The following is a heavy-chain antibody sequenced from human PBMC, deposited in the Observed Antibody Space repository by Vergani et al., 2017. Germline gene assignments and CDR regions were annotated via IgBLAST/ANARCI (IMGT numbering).Heavy chain of an antibody. D-gene: IGHD5-24*01. Sequence: QVQLVESGGGVVQPGRSLRLSCEASGFTFSSYGMHWVRQAPGTGLEWVAVISYDGSNKYYADSVQGRFTISRDNSKNTLYLQMNSLRAEDTAVYYCAKGARKRWLQLNGYWGQGTLVTVSS. CDR3: AKGARKRWLQLNGY. J-gene: IGHJ4*02. CDR2: ISYDGSNK. V-gene: IGHV3-30*18. CDR1: GFTFSSYG.